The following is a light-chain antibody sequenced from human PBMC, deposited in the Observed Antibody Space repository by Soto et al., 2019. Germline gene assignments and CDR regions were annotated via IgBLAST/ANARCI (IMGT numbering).Light chain of an antibody. CDR2: EDN. Sequence: NFMLTQPHSVSESPGKTVTISCTRSSGSIASNYVQWYQQRPGSAPTTVIYEDNQRPSGVPDRFSGSIDSSSNSASLTISGLKTEDEADYYCQSYDRSNQVVFGGGTTVTVL. V-gene: IGLV6-57*04. CDR3: QSYDRSNQVV. J-gene: IGLJ2*01. CDR1: SGSIASNY.